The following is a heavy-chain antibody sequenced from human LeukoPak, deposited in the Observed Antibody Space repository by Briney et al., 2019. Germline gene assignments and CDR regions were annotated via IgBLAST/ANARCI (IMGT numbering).Heavy chain of an antibody. CDR2: ISGDGGST. J-gene: IGHJ4*02. CDR1: GFTSDDYA. Sequence: GSLRLSCAASGFTSDDYAMHWVRQAPGKGLEWVSLISGDGGSTYYADSVKGRFTISRDNSKNSLYLQMNSLRTEDTALYYCAKDLSGWYGGWDWGQGTLVTVSS. D-gene: IGHD6-19*01. CDR3: AKDLSGWYGGWD. V-gene: IGHV3-43*02.